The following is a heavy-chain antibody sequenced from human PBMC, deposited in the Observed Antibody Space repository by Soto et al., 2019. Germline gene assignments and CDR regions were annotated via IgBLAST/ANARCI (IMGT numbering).Heavy chain of an antibody. CDR2: IFSNDEK. D-gene: IGHD3-9*01. V-gene: IGHV2-26*01. CDR1: GFSLSNARMG. CDR3: ARALRYFDWPGYYYYMDV. Sequence: QVTLKESGPVLVKPTETLTLTCTVSGFSLSNARMGVSWIRQPPGKALEWLAHIFSNDEKSYSTSLKSSLTISKDTSKSQVVLTMTNMDPVDTATYYCARALRYFDWPGYYYYMDVWGKGTMVTVSS. J-gene: IGHJ6*03.